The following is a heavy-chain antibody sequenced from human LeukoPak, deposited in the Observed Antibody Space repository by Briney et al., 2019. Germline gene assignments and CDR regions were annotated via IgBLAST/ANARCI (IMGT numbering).Heavy chain of an antibody. CDR3: ARQEGGSSSWYSVHQSEYFQH. V-gene: IGHV1-2*02. D-gene: IGHD6-13*01. CDR2: INPNSGGT. CDR1: GYTFTGYY. J-gene: IGHJ1*01. Sequence: ASVKVSCKASGYTFTGYYMHWVRQAPGQGLEWMGWINPNSGGTNYAQKFQGRVTMTRDTSTSTVYMELSSLRSEDTAVYYCARQEGGSSSWYSVHQSEYFQHWGQGTLVTVSS.